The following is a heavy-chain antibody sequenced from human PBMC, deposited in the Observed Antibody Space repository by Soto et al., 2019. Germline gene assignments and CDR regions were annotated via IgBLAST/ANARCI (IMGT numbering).Heavy chain of an antibody. CDR1: GGSISSGGYY. J-gene: IGHJ6*02. V-gene: IGHV4-31*03. CDR2: IYYSGST. CDR3: ARDEADTAMVTHYYYGMDV. D-gene: IGHD5-18*01. Sequence: PSETLSLTCTVSGGSISSGGYYWSWIRQHPGKGLEWIGYIYYSGSTYYKPSLKSRVTISVDTSKNRFSLKLSSVTAADTAVYYCARDEADTAMVTHYYYGMDVWGQGTTVTVSS.